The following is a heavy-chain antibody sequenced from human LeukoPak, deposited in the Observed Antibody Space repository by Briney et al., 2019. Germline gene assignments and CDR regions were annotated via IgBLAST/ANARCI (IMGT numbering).Heavy chain of an antibody. CDR2: IYYSGST. J-gene: IGHJ4*02. D-gene: IGHD6-13*01. CDR3: ARDSAAAGFDY. Sequence: PSETLSLTCTVSGGSISSYYWSWIRQPPGKGLEWIGYIYYSGSTNYNPSLKGRVTISVDTSKNQFSLKLSSVTAAGTAVYYCARDSAAAGFDYWGQGTLVTVSS. CDR1: GGSISSYY. V-gene: IGHV4-59*01.